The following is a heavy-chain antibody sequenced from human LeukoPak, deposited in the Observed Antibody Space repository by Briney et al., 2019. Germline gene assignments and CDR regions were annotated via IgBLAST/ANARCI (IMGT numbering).Heavy chain of an antibody. CDR1: GGSISSYY. D-gene: IGHD3-10*01. J-gene: IGHJ4*02. CDR3: ARVGTYYRSLDS. CDR2: IYTSGGT. Sequence: KASETLSLTCTVSGGSISSYYWSWIRQPAGKGLEWIGRIYTSGGTNYNPSLKSRVTISLDTSKNQFSLKLSSVTAADTAVYYCARVGTYYRSLDSWGQGTLVTVSS. V-gene: IGHV4-4*07.